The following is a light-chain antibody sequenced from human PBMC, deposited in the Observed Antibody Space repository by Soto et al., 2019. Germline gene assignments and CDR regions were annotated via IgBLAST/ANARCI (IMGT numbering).Light chain of an antibody. CDR3: CSYTNSNTLV. V-gene: IGLV2-14*01. CDR1: SSDVGGYNY. CDR2: EVS. Sequence: TGTSSDVGGYNYVSWYQQHPGKAPKVMIYEVSNRPSGVSNRFSGSKSGNTASLTISGLQAEDEADYYCCSYTNSNTLVFGTGTKLTVL. J-gene: IGLJ1*01.